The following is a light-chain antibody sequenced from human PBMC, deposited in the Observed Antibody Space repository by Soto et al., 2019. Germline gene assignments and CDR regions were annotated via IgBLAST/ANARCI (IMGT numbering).Light chain of an antibody. J-gene: IGKJ2*01. Sequence: DIVMTQSPDSLAVSLGERATINCKSSQSVLYSSNNKNYLAWYQQKPGQPPKLLIYWSSTRESGVPDRFSGSGSGPDFTLTISSLQAVDVAVYYCQQYYSTPLTFGQGTKLEIK. V-gene: IGKV4-1*01. CDR1: QSVLYSSNNKNY. CDR3: QQYYSTPLT. CDR2: WSS.